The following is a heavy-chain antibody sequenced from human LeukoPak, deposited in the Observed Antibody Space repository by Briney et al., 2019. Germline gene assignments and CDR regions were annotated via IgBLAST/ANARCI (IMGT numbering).Heavy chain of an antibody. V-gene: IGHV4-30-2*01. CDR1: GGSISSGGYY. J-gene: IGHJ4*02. CDR3: ARDQGRDHFDY. CDR2: IYHSGST. Sequence: SETLSLTCTVSGGSISSGGYYWSWIRQPPGKGLEWIGYIYHSGSTYYNPSLKSRVTISVDRSKNQFSLKLSSVTAADTAVYYCARDQGRDHFDYWGQGTLVTVSS.